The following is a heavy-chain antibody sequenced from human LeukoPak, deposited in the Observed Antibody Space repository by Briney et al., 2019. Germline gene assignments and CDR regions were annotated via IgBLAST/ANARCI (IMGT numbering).Heavy chain of an antibody. CDR3: ARVICSGVSCYSDVTFDY. V-gene: IGHV1-2*02. CDR2: INPNSGVT. J-gene: IGHJ4*02. CDR1: GYTFTDYY. D-gene: IGHD2-15*01. Sequence: ASVKVSCKASGYTFTDYYMHWVRQAPGQGLEWMGWINPNSGVTNYAQNFQSRVTMTRDTSINTAYMDLSRLRSDDTAVYYCARVICSGVSCYSDVTFDYWGQGTLVTASS.